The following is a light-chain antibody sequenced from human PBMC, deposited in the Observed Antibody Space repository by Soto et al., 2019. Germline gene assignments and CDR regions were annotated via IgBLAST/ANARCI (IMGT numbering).Light chain of an antibody. CDR2: GAS. CDR3: HQYGSSVLT. Sequence: EIVLTQSPGTLSLSPGERATLSCRANQTINNNYFAWYQQKHGQAPRLLLYGASSRATGIPDRFSGSGSGTDFTLTITRLEPEDFAVYYCHQYGSSVLTFGGGTTVEVK. V-gene: IGKV3-20*01. J-gene: IGKJ4*01. CDR1: QTINNNY.